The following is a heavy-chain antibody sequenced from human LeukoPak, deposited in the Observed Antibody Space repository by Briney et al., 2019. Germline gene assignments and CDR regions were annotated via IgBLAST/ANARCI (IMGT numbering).Heavy chain of an antibody. CDR3: ARLDTAMARKELAHYFDY. CDR2: IYPGDSDT. V-gene: IGHV5-51*01. Sequence: GESLKISCKGSGYSFTSYWIGWVRQMPGKGLEWMGIIYPGDSDTRYSPSFQGQVTISADKSISTAYLQWSSLKASDTAMYYCARLDTAMARKELAHYFDYWGQGTLVTVSS. J-gene: IGHJ4*02. D-gene: IGHD5-18*01. CDR1: GYSFTSYW.